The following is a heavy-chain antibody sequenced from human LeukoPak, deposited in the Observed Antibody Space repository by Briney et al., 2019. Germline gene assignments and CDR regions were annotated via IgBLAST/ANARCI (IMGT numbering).Heavy chain of an antibody. CDR1: GGSIITYY. J-gene: IGHJ3*01. V-gene: IGHV4-59*12. CDR3: ARDYYDSSGYHAFDL. D-gene: IGHD3-22*01. Sequence: SETLSLTCTVSGGSIITYYWSWIRQSPGKGLEWIGYIYYSGSTSYNPSLKSRVTISLDTSKSQFSLKLSSVTAADTAVYYCARDYYDSSGYHAFDLRGQGTMVTVSS. CDR2: IYYSGST.